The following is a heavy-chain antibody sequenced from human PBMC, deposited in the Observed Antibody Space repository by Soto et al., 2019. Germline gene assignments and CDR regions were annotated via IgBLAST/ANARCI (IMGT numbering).Heavy chain of an antibody. J-gene: IGHJ4*02. V-gene: IGHV3-73*02. CDR1: GFTFSGSA. D-gene: IGHD3-3*01. Sequence: EVQLVESGGGLVQPGGSLKLSCAASGFTFSGSAMHWVRQASGKGLEWVGRIRSKANSYATAYVVSVKGRFTISRDDSRNTAYLQMNSLKTEDTAVYYCARGVYDFWNGHPNGLDYWGQGTVVTVSS. CDR2: IRSKANSYAT. CDR3: ARGVYDFWNGHPNGLDY.